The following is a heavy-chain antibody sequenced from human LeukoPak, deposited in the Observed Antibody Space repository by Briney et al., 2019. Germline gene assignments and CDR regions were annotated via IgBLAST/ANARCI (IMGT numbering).Heavy chain of an antibody. D-gene: IGHD6-6*01. J-gene: IGHJ5*02. CDR1: GGSISSGGYY. CDR3: AREPASSSSRNWFDP. CDR2: IYYSGST. V-gene: IGHV4-39*07. Sequence: PSQTLSLTCTVSGGSISSGGYYWSWIRQHPGKGLEWIGSIYYSGSTYYNPSLKSRVTISVDTSKNQFSLKLSSVTAADTAVYYCAREPASSSSRNWFDPWGQGTLVTVSS.